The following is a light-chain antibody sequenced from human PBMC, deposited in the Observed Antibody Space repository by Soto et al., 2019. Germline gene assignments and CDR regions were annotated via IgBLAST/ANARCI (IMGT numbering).Light chain of an antibody. CDR1: QGISSY. Sequence: AIRMTQSPSSFSASTGDRVTITCRASQGISSYLAWYQQKPGKAPNLLIYAAATLQRGAPSSFSGSGSGTDFTLTISRLQSEDFATYYCQQYFSYPYTFGQGTKLEI. V-gene: IGKV1-8*01. J-gene: IGKJ2*01. CDR2: AAA. CDR3: QQYFSYPYT.